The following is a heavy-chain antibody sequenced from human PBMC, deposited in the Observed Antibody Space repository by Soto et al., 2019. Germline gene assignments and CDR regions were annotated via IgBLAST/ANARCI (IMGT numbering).Heavy chain of an antibody. V-gene: IGHV3-30*18. CDR3: AKAGMAYSYGSAY. J-gene: IGHJ4*02. CDR2: ISYDGSNK. Sequence: GGSLRLSWAASGFTFSSYGMHWVRQAPGKGLEWVAVISYDGSNKYYADSVKGRFTISRDNSKNTLYLQINSLRAEDTAVYYCAKAGMAYSYGSAYWGQRT. CDR1: GFTFSSYG. D-gene: IGHD5-18*01.